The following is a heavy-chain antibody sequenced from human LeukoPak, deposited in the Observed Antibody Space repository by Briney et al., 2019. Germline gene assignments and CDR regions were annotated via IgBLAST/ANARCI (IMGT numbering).Heavy chain of an antibody. D-gene: IGHD3-22*01. J-gene: IGHJ4*01. CDR2: IQNSGNT. Sequence: SETLSLTCGVSGGSISGNNWLSWVRQPPGKGLEWIGEIQNSGNTHYNPSLKSRITMSVDNYKNEFSLKLNSVTAADTAVYYCGRVTTWLLRNLRVYYFDYWGQGTLVTVSS. V-gene: IGHV4-4*02. CDR3: GRVTTWLLRNLRVYYFDY. CDR1: GGSISGNNW.